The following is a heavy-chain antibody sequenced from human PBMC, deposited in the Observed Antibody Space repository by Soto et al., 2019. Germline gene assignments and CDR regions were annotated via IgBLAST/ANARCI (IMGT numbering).Heavy chain of an antibody. CDR2: IHPAGQPI. Sequence: EVQLVESGGGLVQPGGSLRLSCVASGFTFSSSEMYWVRQAPGKGLEWVSYIHPAGQPIFFADSVKGRFTISRDNAKKSVYLQMNSLRAEDTAVYYFARRGSTWGQGTMVTVSS. V-gene: IGHV3-48*03. J-gene: IGHJ3*01. CDR3: ARRGST. CDR1: GFTFSSSE. D-gene: IGHD2-2*01.